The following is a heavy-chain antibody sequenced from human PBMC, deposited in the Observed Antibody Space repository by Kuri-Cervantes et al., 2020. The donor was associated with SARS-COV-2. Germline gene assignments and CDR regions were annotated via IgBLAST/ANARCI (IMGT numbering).Heavy chain of an antibody. D-gene: IGHD6-19*01. CDR3: ASKSSSGWYPG. CDR2: INPIFGTA. CDR1: GGTFSSYT. Sequence: SVKVSCKASGGTFSSYTISWVRQAPGQGLEWMGGINPIFGTANYAQKFQGRVTITADKSTSTAYMELSSLRSEDTAVYYCASKSSSGWYPGWGQGTLVTVSS. J-gene: IGHJ4*02. V-gene: IGHV1-69*06.